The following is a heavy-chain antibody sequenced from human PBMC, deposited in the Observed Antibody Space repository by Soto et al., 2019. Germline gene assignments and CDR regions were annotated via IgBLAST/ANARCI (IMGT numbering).Heavy chain of an antibody. D-gene: IGHD1-7*01. V-gene: IGHV4-59*01. CDR2: ISYSGST. CDR3: AREGLITGTTYYYYGMDV. J-gene: IGHJ6*02. Sequence: PSETLSLTCTVSGDSISSFYWSWIRQPPGKGLEWIGYISYSGSTNYNPSLKSRVTISVDTSKNQFSLKLTSVTAADTAVYYCAREGLITGTTYYYYGMDVWGQGTTVTVSS. CDR1: GDSISSFY.